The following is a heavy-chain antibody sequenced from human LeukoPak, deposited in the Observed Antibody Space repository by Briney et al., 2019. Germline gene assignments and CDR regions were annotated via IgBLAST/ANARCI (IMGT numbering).Heavy chain of an antibody. J-gene: IGHJ3*02. V-gene: IGHV3-66*02. CDR3: ARGYYDTPGAFDI. CDR2: IYSGGST. CDR1: GFTVSSNY. D-gene: IGHD3-22*01. Sequence: GGSLRLSCAASGFTVSSNYMSWVRQAPGKGLEWVSVIYSGGSTYYADSVKGRFTISRDNSKNTLYLQMSSLRAEDTAVYYCARGYYDTPGAFDIWGQGTMVTVSS.